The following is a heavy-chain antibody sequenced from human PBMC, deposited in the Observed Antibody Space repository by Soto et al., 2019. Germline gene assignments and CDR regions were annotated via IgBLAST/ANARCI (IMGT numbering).Heavy chain of an antibody. V-gene: IGHV4-59*01. CDR2: IYYSGST. CDR1: GGSISSYY. D-gene: IGHD3-10*01. CDR3: ASQMYYYGSGRDTWFDP. Sequence: SETLSLTCTVSGGSISSYYWSWIRQPPGKGLEWIGYIYYSGSTSYNPSLKSRVTISVDTSKNQFSLKLSSVTAADTAVYYCASQMYYYGSGRDTWFDPWGQGTLVTVSS. J-gene: IGHJ5*02.